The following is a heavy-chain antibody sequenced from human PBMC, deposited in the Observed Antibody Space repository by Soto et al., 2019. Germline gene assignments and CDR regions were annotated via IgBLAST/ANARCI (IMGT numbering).Heavy chain of an antibody. J-gene: IGHJ6*02. D-gene: IGHD2-8*01. V-gene: IGHV3-23*01. CDR1: GFTFSSYA. CDR2: ISGSGGST. Sequence: GGSLRLSCAASGFTFSSYAMSWVRQAPGKGLEWVSAISGSGGSTYYADSVKGRFTISRDNSKNTLYLQMNSLRAEDTAVYYCAKDQVHAEQPGFYYYYGMDVWGQGTTVTVSS. CDR3: AKDQVHAEQPGFYYYYGMDV.